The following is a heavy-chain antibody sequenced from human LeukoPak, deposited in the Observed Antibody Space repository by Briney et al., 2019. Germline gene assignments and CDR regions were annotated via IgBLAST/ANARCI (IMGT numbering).Heavy chain of an antibody. J-gene: IGHJ4*02. CDR1: GLSFNNYV. Sequence: GGSLRLSCAGSGLSFNNYVMHWVRQAPGKGLEWVAVISSAGSNKYYADSVKGRFTISRDSSKNTLYLQMNSLRAEDTAVYYCARDRRQSRQHLIPHYFDYWGQGTLVTVSS. CDR2: ISSAGSNK. CDR3: ARDRRQSRQHLIPHYFDY. D-gene: IGHD6-13*01. V-gene: IGHV3-30*04.